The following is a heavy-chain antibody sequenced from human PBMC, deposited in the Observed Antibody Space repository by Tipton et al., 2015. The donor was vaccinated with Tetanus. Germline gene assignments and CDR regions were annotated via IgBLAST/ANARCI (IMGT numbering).Heavy chain of an antibody. CDR2: INGDGRST. J-gene: IGHJ4*02. Sequence: QLVQSGAEMKKPGESLKISCQGSGYTFATSWIAWVRQAPGKGPVWVSRINGDGRSTSYADSVKGRFTISRDNAKNTLFLQMNSLRVEDTAVYYCVSSPWESRVDHWGQRTLVTVSS. D-gene: IGHD1-26*01. CDR3: VSSPWESRVDH. CDR1: GYTFATSW. V-gene: IGHV3-74*02.